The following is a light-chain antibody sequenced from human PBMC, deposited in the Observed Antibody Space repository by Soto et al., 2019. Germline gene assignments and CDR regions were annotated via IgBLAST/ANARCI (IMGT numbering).Light chain of an antibody. J-gene: IGKJ1*01. V-gene: IGKV1-5*03. Sequence: DIQMTQSPSTLSASVEDRDTITCRASQSISSWLAWYQQKPGKAPKLLIYKASSLESGVPSRFSGSGSGTEFTLTISSLQPDDFATYYCQQYNSYSTTFGQGTKVDIK. CDR2: KAS. CDR3: QQYNSYSTT. CDR1: QSISSW.